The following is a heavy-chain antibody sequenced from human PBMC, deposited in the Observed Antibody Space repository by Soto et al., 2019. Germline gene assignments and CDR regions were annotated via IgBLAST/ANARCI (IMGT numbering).Heavy chain of an antibody. V-gene: IGHV3-11*01. CDR2: VSSSGSNI. CDR1: GFTFSYYY. CDR3: PRRDRGVYPSYYYGMDV. D-gene: IGHD3-22*01. J-gene: IGHJ6*02. Sequence: QVQLVESGGGLVKPGGSLRLSCAASGFTFSYYYMSWIRQAPGKGLEWVSYVSSSGSNIYYADSVKGRFTISRDTAKNTLYLQMNRLRAEDTSVYYCPRRDRGVYPSYYYGMDVWGQGTTVTVSS.